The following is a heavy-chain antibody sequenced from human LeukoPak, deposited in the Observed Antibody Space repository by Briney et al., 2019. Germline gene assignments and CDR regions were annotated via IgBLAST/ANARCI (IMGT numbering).Heavy chain of an antibody. CDR1: GGSISSSSYY. CDR2: IYYSGST. Sequence: SETLSLTCTVSGGSISSSSYYWGWIRQPPGKGLEWIGSIYYSGSTYYNPSLKSRVTISVDTSKNQFSLKLSSVTAADTAVYYCARAGYYGSGSYSPFDYWGQGTLVTVSS. J-gene: IGHJ4*02. D-gene: IGHD3-10*01. V-gene: IGHV4-39*01. CDR3: ARAGYYGSGSYSPFDY.